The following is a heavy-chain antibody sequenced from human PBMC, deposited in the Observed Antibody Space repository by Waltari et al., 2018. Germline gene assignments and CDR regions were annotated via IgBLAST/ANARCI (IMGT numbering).Heavy chain of an antibody. Sequence: VELLESGPGLVKPSQTLSLTCSVSSGSISSGSYYWSWMRRPAGKRLECIAHSYTSGSTNYNPALASRVTISLDTSKNQFSLRLTAVTAADSAVYFCARTGTVVVIPEAKGAFHVWGRGTTVTVSS. V-gene: IGHV4-61*02. CDR3: ARTGTVVVIPEAKGAFHV. J-gene: IGHJ3*01. D-gene: IGHD2-21*01. CDR1: SGSISSGSYY. CDR2: SYTSGST.